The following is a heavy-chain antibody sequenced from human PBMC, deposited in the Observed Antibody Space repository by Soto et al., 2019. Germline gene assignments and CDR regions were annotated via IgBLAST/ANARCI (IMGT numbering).Heavy chain of an antibody. J-gene: IGHJ4*02. CDR1: GFTLTTYT. D-gene: IGHD2-15*01. Sequence: EVKLAESGGGLVAPGGSLRLSCVASGFTLTTYTMNWVRQAPGTGLEWVASINGRSNYKYYSDSVKGRFTISRDNAQNSLFLQMGRLGPEDTAIYYCVREDGVVGVSSAFDSWGQGTLVTVSS. CDR3: VREDGVVGVSSAFDS. V-gene: IGHV3-21*02. CDR2: INGRSNYK.